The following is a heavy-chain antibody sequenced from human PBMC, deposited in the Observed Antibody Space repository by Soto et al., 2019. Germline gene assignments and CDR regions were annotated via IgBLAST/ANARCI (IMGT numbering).Heavy chain of an antibody. CDR1: GDSITTGDSC. D-gene: IGHD3-3*01. Sequence: SETLSLTCTVSGDSITTGDSCWSWIRQNPGKGLEWIGYIYHSGKTYYNPSLRSRFTMSVDTSKNQFSLSLNSVTAADTAVYYCARYDFSSGYHPNWFDLWGQGILVTVSS. V-gene: IGHV4-31*03. CDR2: IYHSGKT. CDR3: ARYDFSSGYHPNWFDL. J-gene: IGHJ5*02.